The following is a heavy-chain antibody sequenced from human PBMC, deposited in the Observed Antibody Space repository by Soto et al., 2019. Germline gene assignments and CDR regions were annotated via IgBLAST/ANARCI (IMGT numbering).Heavy chain of an antibody. CDR3: ARSEATALDY. CDR2: ISYSGTT. CDR1: GDSISSVFNY. J-gene: IGHJ4*02. Sequence: SETLSLTCTVSGDSISSVFNYWSWIRQPPGEGLEWIGFISYSGTTSYSPSLKSRLAISLDTSKNQFSLSLTSVTAADTAVYYCARSEATALDYWGQGTLVTVSS. V-gene: IGHV4-30-4*01.